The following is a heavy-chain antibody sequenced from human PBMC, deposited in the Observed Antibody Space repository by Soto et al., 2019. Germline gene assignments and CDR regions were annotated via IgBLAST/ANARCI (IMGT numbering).Heavy chain of an antibody. V-gene: IGHV4-30-4*01. J-gene: IGHJ6*02. Sequence: TLSLTCTVSGDSITNSDYYWKWIRQSPGKGLEWIASIDYSGNTYYNPSLKSRVVISADTSKNLFSLKLRSVTAADTALYFCARDGPYYGMDVWGQGTTVTVSS. CDR1: GDSITNSDYY. CDR3: ARDGPYYGMDV. CDR2: IDYSGNT.